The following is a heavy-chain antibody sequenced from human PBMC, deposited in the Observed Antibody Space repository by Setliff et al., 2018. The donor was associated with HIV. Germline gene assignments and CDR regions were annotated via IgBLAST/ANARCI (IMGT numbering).Heavy chain of an antibody. Sequence: GSLRLSCVASGFSFSRYTMMWVRQAPGKGLEWVSSITSNLNYIYADSVKGRFTISRDNTRNSLYLQMNSLRAEDTAVYFCARGDSFVYSYVYPDYWGQGTLVTVS. V-gene: IGHV3-21*01. CDR1: GFSFSRYT. CDR3: ARGDSFVYSYVYPDY. D-gene: IGHD3-22*01. J-gene: IGHJ4*02. CDR2: ITSNLNYI.